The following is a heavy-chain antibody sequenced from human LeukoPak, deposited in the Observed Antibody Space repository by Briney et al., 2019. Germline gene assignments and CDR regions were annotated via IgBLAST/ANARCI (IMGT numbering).Heavy chain of an antibody. CDR3: AREWFGELPFDY. D-gene: IGHD3-10*01. CDR1: GFTFSGYS. J-gene: IGHJ4*02. Sequence: GGSLRLSCAASGFTFSGYSMNWVRQAPGRGLEWVSSISSSSSYIYYADSVKGRFTISRDNAKNSLYLQMNSLRAEDTAVYYCAREWFGELPFDYWGQGTLVTVSS. CDR2: ISSSSSYI. V-gene: IGHV3-21*01.